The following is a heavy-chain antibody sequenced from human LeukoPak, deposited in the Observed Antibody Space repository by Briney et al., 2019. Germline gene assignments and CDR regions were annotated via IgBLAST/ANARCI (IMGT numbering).Heavy chain of an antibody. D-gene: IGHD3-22*01. Sequence: GRFTISRDNSKKSLYLQMNNLRIEDTALYYCAKDNSNQWLPDYWGQGTLVTVSS. CDR3: AKDNSNQWLPDY. V-gene: IGHV3-43*01. J-gene: IGHJ4*02.